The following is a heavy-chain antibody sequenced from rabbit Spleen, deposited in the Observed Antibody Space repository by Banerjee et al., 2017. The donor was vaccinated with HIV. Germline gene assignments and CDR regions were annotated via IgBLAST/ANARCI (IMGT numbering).Heavy chain of an antibody. CDR3: ARGDANNGWALAL. CDR2: IYTGDDGT. D-gene: IGHD3-1*01. CDR1: GFSFSSGYD. V-gene: IGHV1S40*01. Sequence: QQLVESGGGLVKPGASLTLTCKASGFSFSSGYDMCWVRQAPGKELEWIACIYTGDDGTFYASWAKGRFTISKTSSTTVTLQATSLTVADTATYFCARGDANNGWALALWGQGTLVTVS. J-gene: IGHJ4*01.